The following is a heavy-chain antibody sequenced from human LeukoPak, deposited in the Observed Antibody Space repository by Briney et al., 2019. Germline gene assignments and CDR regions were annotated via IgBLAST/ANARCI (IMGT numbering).Heavy chain of an antibody. D-gene: IGHD6-13*01. CDR2: IKQDGSEK. CDR1: GFIFSSYW. Sequence: GGSLRLSCAASGFIFSSYWMSWVRQAPGKGLEWVANIKQDGSEKYYVDSVKGRFTISRDNAKNSLYLQMNSLRAEDTAVYYCAREAPGWYSSSWFDYWGQGTLVTVSS. V-gene: IGHV3-7*03. J-gene: IGHJ4*02. CDR3: AREAPGWYSSSWFDY.